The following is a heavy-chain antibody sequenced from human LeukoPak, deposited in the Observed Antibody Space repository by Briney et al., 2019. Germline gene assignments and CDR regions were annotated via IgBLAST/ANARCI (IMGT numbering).Heavy chain of an antibody. Sequence: ASVKVSCKASGGTFSSYAISWVRQAPGQGLEWMGGIIPIFGTANYAQKFQGRVTITTDESTSTAYMELSSLRSEDTAVYYCARDQNNWAGNWFDPWGQGTLVTVSS. V-gene: IGHV1-69*05. J-gene: IGHJ5*02. CDR3: ARDQNNWAGNWFDP. CDR2: IIPIFGTA. CDR1: GGTFSSYA. D-gene: IGHD1-20*01.